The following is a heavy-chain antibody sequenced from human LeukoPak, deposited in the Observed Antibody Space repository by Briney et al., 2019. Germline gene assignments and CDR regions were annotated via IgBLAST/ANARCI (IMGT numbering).Heavy chain of an antibody. V-gene: IGHV3-30-3*01. CDR3: ARSGIAVDGTSYFDY. CDR2: ISYDGSTK. CDR1: GFTFSSYA. D-gene: IGHD6-19*01. J-gene: IGHJ4*02. Sequence: PGGSLRLSCAASGFTFSSYAMHWVRQAPGKGLEWVAVISYDGSTKYYADSVKGRFTLSTDNSKNTLYLQMNSVRDEDTPVYYCARSGIAVDGTSYFDYWGQGTLVTASS.